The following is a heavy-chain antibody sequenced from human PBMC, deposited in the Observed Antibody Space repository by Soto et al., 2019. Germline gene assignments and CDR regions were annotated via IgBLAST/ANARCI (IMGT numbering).Heavy chain of an antibody. J-gene: IGHJ6*02. Sequence: SVKVSCKASVGTFSSYAISWVRQAPGQRLAWMGGIIHIFGTANYAQKFQGRVTITADKSTSTAYMELSSLRSEDTAVYYCARAEVVVVVPAAIHYYYYGMDVWGQGTTVTVSS. V-gene: IGHV1-69*06. CDR1: VGTFSSYA. CDR3: ARAEVVVVVPAAIHYYYYGMDV. CDR2: IIHIFGTA. D-gene: IGHD2-2*01.